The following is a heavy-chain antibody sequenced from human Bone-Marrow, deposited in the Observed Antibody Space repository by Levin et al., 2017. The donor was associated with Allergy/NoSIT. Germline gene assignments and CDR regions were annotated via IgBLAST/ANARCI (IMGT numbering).Heavy chain of an antibody. Sequence: PGESLKISCAASGFSIKKYGMHWVRQSPGKGLEGVAVIWYGGNNRQYADSVKGRFIVSGENAKNTVYLEMNNLGADDTAVYYCARDRWELLSDYYGMDVWGQGTTVTVSS. CDR3: ARDRWELLSDYYGMDV. CDR1: GFSIKKYG. CDR2: IWYGGNNR. V-gene: IGHV3-33*01. J-gene: IGHJ6*02. D-gene: IGHD1-26*01.